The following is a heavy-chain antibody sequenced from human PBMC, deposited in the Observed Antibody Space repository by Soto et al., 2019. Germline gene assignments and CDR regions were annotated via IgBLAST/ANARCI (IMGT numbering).Heavy chain of an antibody. CDR3: AKDGGGKEFWIGYPTGWFAP. Sequence: QVQLVESGGGVVQPGRSLRLSCAASGFTFSSNVMHWVRQAPGKGLEWVAVISYDGSNKYYADSVKGRFTISRDNSENTLYLKMNSLRPEDTAVYYCAKDGGGKEFWIGYPTGWFAPGGQGTLFTVPS. V-gene: IGHV3-30-3*01. D-gene: IGHD3-3*01. J-gene: IGHJ5*02. CDR2: ISYDGSNK. CDR1: GFTFSSNV.